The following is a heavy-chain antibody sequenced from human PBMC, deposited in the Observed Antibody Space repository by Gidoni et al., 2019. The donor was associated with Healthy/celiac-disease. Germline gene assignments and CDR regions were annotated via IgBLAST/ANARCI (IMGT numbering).Heavy chain of an antibody. CDR2: IIPIFGTA. J-gene: IGHJ6*02. D-gene: IGHD3-3*01. Sequence: QVQLVQSGAEVKKPGSSVKVSCKASGGTFSSYAISWVRQAPGQGLEWMGGIIPIFGTANYAQKFQGRVTITADESTSTAYMELSSLRSEDTAVYYCARDLVSAVRFLGLDYGMDVWGQGTTVTVSS. CDR1: GGTFSSYA. CDR3: ARDLVSAVRFLGLDYGMDV. V-gene: IGHV1-69*01.